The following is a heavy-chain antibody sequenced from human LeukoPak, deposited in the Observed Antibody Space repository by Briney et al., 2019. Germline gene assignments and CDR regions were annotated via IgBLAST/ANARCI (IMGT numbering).Heavy chain of an antibody. CDR2: TYYRSQWFS. CDR3: ASIKRGIVGGSDAFDI. Sequence: SQTLSLTCAISGDSVSNNNYAWNWIRQSPSRGLEWLGRTYYRSQWFSDYAVSVKSRITINADTSKNPFSLQLNSVTPEDTAVYYCASIKRGIVGGSDAFDIWGQGTMVTVSS. D-gene: IGHD1-26*01. V-gene: IGHV6-1*01. CDR1: GDSVSNNNYA. J-gene: IGHJ3*02.